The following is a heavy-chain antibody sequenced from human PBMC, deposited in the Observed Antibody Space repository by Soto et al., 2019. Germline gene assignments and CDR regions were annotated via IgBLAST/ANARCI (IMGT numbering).Heavy chain of an antibody. V-gene: IGHV1-8*01. Sequence: QVQLVQSGAEVKKPGASVKVSCKASGYTFTSYDINWERLATGQGLEWMGWMNPNSGNTAYAQKFQGRVTMTRNTSISTAYMELSSLRSEDTTVYYCARLKQDYAVAWGQGTLVTVSS. CDR3: ARLKQDYAVA. J-gene: IGHJ5*02. CDR1: GYTFTSYD. D-gene: IGHD3-16*01. CDR2: MNPNSGNT.